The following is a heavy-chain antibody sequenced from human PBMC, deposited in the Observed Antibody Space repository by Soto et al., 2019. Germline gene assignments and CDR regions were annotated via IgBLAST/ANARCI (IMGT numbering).Heavy chain of an antibody. CDR3: ARLQIEVAGTN. CDR1: GYTFSDYY. V-gene: IGHV1-2*02. Sequence: ASVKVSCKASGYTFSDYYMHWVRQAPGQGLEWMGWINANSGGTTYAQKFQGRVTMTRDTSISTANMELSRLSSDDTAIYYCARLQIEVAGTNWGQGTLVTVSS. D-gene: IGHD6-19*01. J-gene: IGHJ4*02. CDR2: INANSGGT.